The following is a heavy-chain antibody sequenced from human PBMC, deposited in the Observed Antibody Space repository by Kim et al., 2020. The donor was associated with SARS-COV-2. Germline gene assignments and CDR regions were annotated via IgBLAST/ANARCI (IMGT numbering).Heavy chain of an antibody. Sequence: GESLKISCKGSGYSFTSYWISWVRQMPGKGLEWMGRIDPSDSYTNYSPSFQGHVTISADKSISTAYLQWSSLKASDTAMYYCARHFAFWSGYYAPGAFDIWGQGTMVTVSS. CDR2: IDPSDSYT. CDR1: GYSFTSYW. V-gene: IGHV5-10-1*01. J-gene: IGHJ3*02. D-gene: IGHD3-3*01. CDR3: ARHFAFWSGYYAPGAFDI.